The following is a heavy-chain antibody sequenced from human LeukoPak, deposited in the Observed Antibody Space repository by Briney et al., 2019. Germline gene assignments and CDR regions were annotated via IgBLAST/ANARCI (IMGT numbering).Heavy chain of an antibody. CDR2: ISGSGGST. Sequence: GGSLRLSCAASGFTFSNYAMSWVRQAPGKGLEWVSTISGSGGSTYYADSVKGRFTISRDSSKNSLYLQMNSLRAEDTAVYYCARNLPAADYWGQGTLVTVSS. V-gene: IGHV3-23*01. J-gene: IGHJ4*02. D-gene: IGHD2-2*01. CDR1: GFTFSNYA. CDR3: ARNLPAADY.